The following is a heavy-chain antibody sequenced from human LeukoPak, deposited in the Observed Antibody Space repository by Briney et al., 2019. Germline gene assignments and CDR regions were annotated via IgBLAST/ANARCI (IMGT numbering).Heavy chain of an antibody. CDR1: GFTFSSYA. V-gene: IGHV3-23*01. Sequence: SGGSLRLSCAASGFTFSSYAMSWVRQAPGKGLEWVSGISGSDGSTNYADSVKGRFTISRDNSKNTLYLQMNSLRAEDTAVYYCAKSGYNRFDYWGQGTLVTVSS. J-gene: IGHJ4*02. D-gene: IGHD5-24*01. CDR3: AKSGYNRFDY. CDR2: ISGSDGST.